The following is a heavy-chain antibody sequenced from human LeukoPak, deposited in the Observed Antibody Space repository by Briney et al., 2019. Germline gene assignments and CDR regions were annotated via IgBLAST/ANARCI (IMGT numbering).Heavy chain of an antibody. V-gene: IGHV3-7*01. J-gene: IGHJ6*03. CDR1: GFTFSNYW. D-gene: IGHD5-18*01. CDR3: ARDVHSYGYNPIGYYYYYMDV. Sequence: GGSLRLSCAASGFTFSNYWMSWVRQAPGKGLEWVANIKQDGSEKYYVDSVKGRFTISRDNAKNSLYLQMNSLRAEDTAVFYCARDVHSYGYNPIGYYYYYMDVWGKGTTVTVSS. CDR2: IKQDGSEK.